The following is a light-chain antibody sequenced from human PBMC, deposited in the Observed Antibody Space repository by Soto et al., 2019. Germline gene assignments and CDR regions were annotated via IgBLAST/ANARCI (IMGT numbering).Light chain of an antibody. V-gene: IGKV3-20*01. CDR1: QPITSDT. CDR3: QRDN. CDR2: ATS. Sequence: EIVLTQSPGTLSLSPGERATLFCRVSQPITSDTLGRYQKKPGQAPRLLIYATSRRAAGIPDRFSGSGSGTDFTLTISRLELEDFAVYYCQRDNFGQGTKLEIK. J-gene: IGKJ2*01.